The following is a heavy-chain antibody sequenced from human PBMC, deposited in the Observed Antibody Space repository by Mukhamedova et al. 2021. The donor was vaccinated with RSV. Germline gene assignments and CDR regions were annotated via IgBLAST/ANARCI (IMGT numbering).Heavy chain of an antibody. V-gene: IGHV3-7*03. D-gene: IGHD3-10*02. CDR3: TIPXXYITMF. J-gene: IGHJ1*01. CDR2: INQDGSGK. Sequence: GLEWVANINQDGSGKYYVDSVNGRFTISRDNAKNSLFLQMNNLRVEDTSTYYCTIPXXYITMFWGHGTPVTVSS.